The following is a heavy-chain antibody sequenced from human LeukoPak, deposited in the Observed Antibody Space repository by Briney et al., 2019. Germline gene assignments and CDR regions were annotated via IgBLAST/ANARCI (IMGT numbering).Heavy chain of an antibody. Sequence: PGGSLRLSCAASGFTFSSYWMSWVRQAPGKGLEWVANIKQDGSEKYYVDSVKGRFTISRDNAKNSLYLQMNSLRAEDTAVYYCARDLAAKYYYMDVWGKGTTVTVSS. CDR2: IKQDGSEK. V-gene: IGHV3-7*01. CDR3: ARDLAAKYYYMDV. D-gene: IGHD6-6*01. J-gene: IGHJ6*03. CDR1: GFTFSSYW.